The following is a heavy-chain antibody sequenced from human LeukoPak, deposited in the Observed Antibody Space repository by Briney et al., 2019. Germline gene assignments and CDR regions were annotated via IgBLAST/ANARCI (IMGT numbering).Heavy chain of an antibody. Sequence: GSLRLSCAASGFTFSSYWMHWVRQAPGKGLVWVSRINSDGSSTSYADSVKGRFTISRDNAKNTLYLQMNSLRAEDTAVHYCARASFFDSSGYSHWGQGTLVTVSS. V-gene: IGHV3-74*01. D-gene: IGHD3-22*01. CDR1: GFTFSSYW. J-gene: IGHJ4*02. CDR2: INSDGSST. CDR3: ARASFFDSSGYSH.